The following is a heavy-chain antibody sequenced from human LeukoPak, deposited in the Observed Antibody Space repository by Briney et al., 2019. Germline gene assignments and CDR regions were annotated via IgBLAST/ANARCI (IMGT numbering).Heavy chain of an antibody. D-gene: IGHD6-13*01. CDR3: AKDREVLVEAAAGYYFDY. CDR1: GFTFSDYY. CDR2: ISSSGSTI. J-gene: IGHJ4*02. V-gene: IGHV3-11*04. Sequence: GGSLRLSCAASGFTFSDYYMSWIRQAPGKGLEWVSYISSSGSTIYYADSVKGRFTISRDNSKNTLYLQMNSLRAEDTAVYYCAKDREVLVEAAAGYYFDYWGQGTLVTVSS.